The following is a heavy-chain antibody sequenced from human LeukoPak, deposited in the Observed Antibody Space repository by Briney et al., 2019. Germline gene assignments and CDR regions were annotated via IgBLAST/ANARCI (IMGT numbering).Heavy chain of an antibody. CDR1: GFTFSSYA. V-gene: IGHV3-7*01. CDR2: IKQDGSEK. CDR3: ARAMDV. J-gene: IGHJ6*02. Sequence: GGSLRLSCAASGFTFSSYAMSWVRQAPGKGLEWVANIKQDGSEKYYVHSVKGRFTVSKDNAKNSLYLQMNSLRAEDTAVYYCARAMDVWGQGTTVTVSS.